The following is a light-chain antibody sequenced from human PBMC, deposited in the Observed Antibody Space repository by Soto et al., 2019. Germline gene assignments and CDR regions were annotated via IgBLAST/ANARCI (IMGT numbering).Light chain of an antibody. CDR3: ISYAASDNYV. J-gene: IGLJ1*01. CDR1: SSDVGDYNY. V-gene: IGLV2-8*01. CDR2: EVI. Sequence: QSVLTQPPSASGSPGQSVTISCTGTSSDVGDYNYVSWYQQHPGKAPKLMIYEVIKRPSGVPDRFSGSKSGNTASLTVSGLQAEDEADYYCISYAASDNYVFGTGTKLTVL.